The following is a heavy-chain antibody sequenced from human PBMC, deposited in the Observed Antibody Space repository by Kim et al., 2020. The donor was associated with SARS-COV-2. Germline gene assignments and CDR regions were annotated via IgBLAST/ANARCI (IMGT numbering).Heavy chain of an antibody. CDR1: GDSISSGGHS. J-gene: IGHJ4*02. D-gene: IGHD3-10*01. CDR2: TYYNGIT. CDR3: ATTSSVSMVRDSTFDS. V-gene: IGHV4-30-2*01. Sequence: SETLSLTCAVSGDSISSGGHSWNWIRQPPGKGLEWIGYTYYNGITYYNPSLKSRVTISVDRSKNQFSLKLSSVTAADTAVYYCATTSSVSMVRDSTFDSWGQGILVSVST.